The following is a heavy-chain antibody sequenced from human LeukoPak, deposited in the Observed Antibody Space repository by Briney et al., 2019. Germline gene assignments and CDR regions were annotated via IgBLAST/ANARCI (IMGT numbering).Heavy chain of an antibody. CDR2: INPNSGGT. CDR3: ARELLWFGEESAYYMDV. CDR1: GYTFTGYY. D-gene: IGHD3-10*01. Sequence: ASVKVSCKASGYTFTGYYMHWVRQAPGQGLEWMGWINPNSGGTNYAQKFQGRVTMTRDTSISTDYMELSRLRSDDTAVYYCARELLWFGEESAYYMDVWGKGTTVTVSS. V-gene: IGHV1-2*02. J-gene: IGHJ6*03.